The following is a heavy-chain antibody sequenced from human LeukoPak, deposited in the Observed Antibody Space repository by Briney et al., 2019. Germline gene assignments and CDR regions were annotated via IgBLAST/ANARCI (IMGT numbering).Heavy chain of an antibody. CDR2: IYYSGST. Sequence: KPSETLSLTCTVSGGSISSYYWSWIRQPPGKGLEWIGYIYYSGSTNYNPSLKSRVTISVDTSKNQFSLKLSSVTAADTAVYYCARAASYYYGSGSLYGMDVWGKGTTVTVSS. V-gene: IGHV4-59*01. D-gene: IGHD3-10*01. J-gene: IGHJ6*04. CDR1: GGSISSYY. CDR3: ARAASYYYGSGSLYGMDV.